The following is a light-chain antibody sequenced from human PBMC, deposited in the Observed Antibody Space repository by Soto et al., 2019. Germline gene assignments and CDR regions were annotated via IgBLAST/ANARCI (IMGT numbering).Light chain of an antibody. CDR1: QGIRND. V-gene: IGKV1-6*02. J-gene: IGKJ5*01. CDR2: AAS. CDR3: LQDYNYPIT. Sequence: AIPMTQSPSSLSASVGDRVTITCRASQGIRNDLGWYQQKPGKAPKVIIYAASTLQSGVPSRFSGSGSGTDFTLIISSLQPEDFATYYCLQDYNYPITFGQGTRLEIK.